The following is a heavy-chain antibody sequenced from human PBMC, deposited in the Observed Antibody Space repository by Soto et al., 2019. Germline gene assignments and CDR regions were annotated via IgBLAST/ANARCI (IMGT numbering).Heavy chain of an antibody. Sequence: SETLSLTCTVSGGSISSGGYYWSWIRQHPGKGLEWIGYIYYSGSTYYNPSLKSRVTISVDTSKNQFSLKLSSVTAADTAVYYCARLNGCCVSTGCHGYYGMDVWGQGTTVTVSS. CDR1: GGSISSGGYY. V-gene: IGHV4-31*03. D-gene: IGHD2-2*03. CDR3: ARLNGCCVSTGCHGYYGMDV. J-gene: IGHJ6*02. CDR2: IYYSGST.